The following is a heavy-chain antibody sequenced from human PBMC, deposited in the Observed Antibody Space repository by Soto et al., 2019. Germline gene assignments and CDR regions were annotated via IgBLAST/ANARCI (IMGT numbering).Heavy chain of an antibody. Sequence: SETLSLTCTVSGGSVSSGSYYWSWIRQPPGKGLEWIGYIYYSGSTNYNPSLKSRVTISVDTSKNQFSLKLSSVTAADTAVYYCARVGCGSYNDDYYYGMDVWGQGTTVTVSS. J-gene: IGHJ6*02. V-gene: IGHV4-61*01. CDR2: IYYSGST. CDR3: ARVGCGSYNDDYYYGMDV. CDR1: GGSVSSGSYY. D-gene: IGHD1-26*01.